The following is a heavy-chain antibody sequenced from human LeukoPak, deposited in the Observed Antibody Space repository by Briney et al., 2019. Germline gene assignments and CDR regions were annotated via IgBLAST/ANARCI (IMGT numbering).Heavy chain of an antibody. CDR2: SDPEDGER. D-gene: IGHD5-18*01. J-gene: IGHJ4*02. CDR1: GKTLSDLS. Sequence: ASVKVSYKVSGKTLSDLSIHWLRQPPGKGLEWLEGSDPEDGERIYAQMFQGRVTMTEDTSIDTAYMELSSLRSGDTAVYYCVTGFTTMAVDYFDYWGQGTLVTVSP. V-gene: IGHV1-24*01. CDR3: VTGFTTMAVDYFDY.